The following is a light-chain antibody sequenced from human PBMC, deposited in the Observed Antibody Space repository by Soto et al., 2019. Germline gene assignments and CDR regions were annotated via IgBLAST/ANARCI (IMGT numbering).Light chain of an antibody. CDR2: EVT. CDR3: SSFASSNTWV. J-gene: IGLJ3*02. V-gene: IGLV2-8*01. CDR1: SSDVGAYNY. Sequence: QSALTQPPSASGSPGQSVTISCTGTSSDVGAYNYVSWYQQHAGKAPKLVIYEVTKRPSGVPDRFSGSKSANTASLTVSGLQAEDEADYYCSSFASSNTWVFGGGTNLTVL.